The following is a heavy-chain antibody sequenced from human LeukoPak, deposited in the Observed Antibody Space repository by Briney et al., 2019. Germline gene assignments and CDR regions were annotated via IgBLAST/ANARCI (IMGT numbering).Heavy chain of an antibody. J-gene: IGHJ5*02. CDR1: GYTFTGYY. D-gene: IGHD6-6*01. CDR2: INPNSGGT. V-gene: IGHV1-2*02. CDR3: AREGSSSSSNGFAP. Sequence: ASVKVSCKASGYTFTGYYMHWVRQAPGQGLEWMGWINPNSGGTNYAQKFQGRVTMTRDTSISTAYMELSRLRSDDTAVYYCAREGSSSSSNGFAPGAKGTRVTVSP.